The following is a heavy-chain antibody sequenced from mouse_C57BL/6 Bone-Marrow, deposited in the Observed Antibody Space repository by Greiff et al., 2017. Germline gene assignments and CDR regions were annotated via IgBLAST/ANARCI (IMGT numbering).Heavy chain of an antibody. J-gene: IGHJ4*01. V-gene: IGHV1-64*01. CDR2: IHPNSGST. Sequence: QVQLQQPGAELVKPGASVKLSCKASGYTFTSYWMHWVKQRPGQGLEWIGMIHPNSGSTNYNEKFKSKATLTVDKSSSTAYMQLSSLTSEYSAVYYCARFYGNYFYYAMDYWGQGTSVTVSS. D-gene: IGHD2-1*01. CDR3: ARFYGNYFYYAMDY. CDR1: GYTFTSYW.